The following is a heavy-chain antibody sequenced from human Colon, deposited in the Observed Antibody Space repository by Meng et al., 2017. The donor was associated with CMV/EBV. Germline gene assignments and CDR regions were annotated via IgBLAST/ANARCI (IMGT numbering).Heavy chain of an antibody. CDR1: FNFGPFS. CDR2: ISYEATYM. Sequence: FNFGPFSMHWVRQAPGKGLEWVAAISYEATYMFYAESVKGRFTISRDNSKDTLFVQMNSLKVEDTGIYFCARDKGSGGAQPRGDFDLWGRGTLVTVSS. CDR3: ARDKGSGGAQPRGDFDL. J-gene: IGHJ2*01. D-gene: IGHD3-10*01. V-gene: IGHV3-30*04.